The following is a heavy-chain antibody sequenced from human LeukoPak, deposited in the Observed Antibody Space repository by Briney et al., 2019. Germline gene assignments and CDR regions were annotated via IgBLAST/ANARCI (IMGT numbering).Heavy chain of an antibody. J-gene: IGHJ4*02. CDR1: GGTFSSYA. D-gene: IGHD2/OR15-2a*01. CDR3: AREGLLSRTGFDY. V-gene: IGHV1-69*13. Sequence: SVKVSRKASGGTFSSYAISWVRQAPGQGLEWMGGIIPIFGTANYAQKFQGRVTITADESTSTAYMELSSLRSEDTAVYYCAREGLLSRTGFDYWGQGTLVTVSS. CDR2: IIPIFGTA.